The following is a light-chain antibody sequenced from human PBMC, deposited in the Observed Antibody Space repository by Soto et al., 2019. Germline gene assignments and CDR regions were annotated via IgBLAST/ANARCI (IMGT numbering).Light chain of an antibody. Sequence: QPVLTQSPSASASLGASVKLTCTLSSGHSSYAIAWHQQQPEKGPRYLMKLNSDGSHSKGDGIPDRFSGSSSGAERYLTISSLQSEDEADYYCQNGGTGMVFGGGTKVTVL. V-gene: IGLV4-69*01. CDR2: LNSDGSH. J-gene: IGLJ2*01. CDR1: SGHSSYA. CDR3: QNGGTGMV.